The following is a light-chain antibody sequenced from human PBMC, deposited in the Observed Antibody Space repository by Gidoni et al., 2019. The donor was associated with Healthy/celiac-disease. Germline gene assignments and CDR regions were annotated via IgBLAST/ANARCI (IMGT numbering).Light chain of an antibody. J-gene: IGKJ2*04. V-gene: IGKV1-33*01. CDR1: QDISNY. CDR2: DAS. CDR3: QQYDNLLLMCS. Sequence: DIQMTQSPSSLSASVGDRVTITCQASQDISNYLNWYQQKPGKAPKLLIYDASNLETGVPSRFSGSGSGTDFTFTISSLQPEDIATYYCQQYDNLLLMCSFXXXTKLEIK.